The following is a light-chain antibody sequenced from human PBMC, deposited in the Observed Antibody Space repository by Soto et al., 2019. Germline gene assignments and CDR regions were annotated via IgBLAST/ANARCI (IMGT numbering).Light chain of an antibody. CDR3: SSHAGIINVV. CDR1: SSDVGGYNY. Sequence: QSALTQPPSASGSPGQSVTISCTGTSSDVGGYNYVSWYQQHPGKAPKLMIYEVTKRPSGVPDRFSGSKSGNTASLTVSGLLAEDEADYYCSSHAGIINVVFGGGPKVTVL. J-gene: IGLJ3*02. CDR2: EVT. V-gene: IGLV2-8*01.